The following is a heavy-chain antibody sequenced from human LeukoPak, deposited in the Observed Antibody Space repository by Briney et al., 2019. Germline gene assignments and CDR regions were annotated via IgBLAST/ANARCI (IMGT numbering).Heavy chain of an antibody. CDR1: GFTFGSYE. Sequence: GGSLRLSCAASGFTFGSYEMNWVRQAPGKGLEWVAYIGTIISTTYYADSVKGRFTVSRDDAKSSLYLQMSSLRAEDTAIYYCARSVYDLRGQRLVPGLDYWGQGTLVTVSS. J-gene: IGHJ4*02. CDR2: IGTIISTT. V-gene: IGHV3-48*03. CDR3: ARSVYDLRGQRLVPGLDY. D-gene: IGHD6-13*01.